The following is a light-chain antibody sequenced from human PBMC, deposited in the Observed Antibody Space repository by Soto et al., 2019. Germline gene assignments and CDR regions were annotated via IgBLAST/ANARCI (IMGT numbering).Light chain of an antibody. J-gene: IGLJ3*02. V-gene: IGLV1-40*01. CDR2: GNS. CDR3: QSYDSSLSGWV. Sequence: QSVLTQPPSVSGAPGQRVTISCTGSSSNIGAGYDVHWYQQLPGTAPKLLICGNSNRPSGVPDRLSGSKSGTSASLAITGLQAEDEADYYCQSYDSSLSGWVFGGGTQLTVL. CDR1: SSNIGAGYD.